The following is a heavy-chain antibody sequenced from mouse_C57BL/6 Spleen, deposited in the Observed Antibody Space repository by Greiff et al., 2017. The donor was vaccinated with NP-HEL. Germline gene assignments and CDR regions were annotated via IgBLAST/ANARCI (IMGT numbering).Heavy chain of an antibody. V-gene: IGHV2-2*01. CDR3: ARNSPYDYFDY. J-gene: IGHJ2*01. D-gene: IGHD1-1*01. CDR2: IWSGGST. Sequence: QVQLQQSGPGLVQPSQSLSITCTVSGFSLTSYGVHWVRQSPGTGLEWLGVIWSGGSTDYNAAFISRLSISKDNSKSQVFFKMNSLQADDTAIYYCARNSPYDYFDYWGQGTTLTVSS. CDR1: GFSLTSYG.